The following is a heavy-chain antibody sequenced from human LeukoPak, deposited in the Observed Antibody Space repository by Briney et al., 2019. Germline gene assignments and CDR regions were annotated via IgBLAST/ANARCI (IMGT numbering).Heavy chain of an antibody. J-gene: IGHJ6*04. D-gene: IGHD2-2*01. V-gene: IGHV3-48*03. CDR1: GFTFSSYE. CDR2: ISSSGSTI. CDR3: AREISCSSTSCYDDYYYYYGMDV. Sequence: GGSLRLSCAASGFTFSSYEMNWVRQAPGKGLEWVSYISSSGSTIYYADSVKGRFTISRDNAENSLYLQMNSLRAEDTAVYYCAREISCSSTSCYDDYYYYYGMDVWGKGTTVTVSS.